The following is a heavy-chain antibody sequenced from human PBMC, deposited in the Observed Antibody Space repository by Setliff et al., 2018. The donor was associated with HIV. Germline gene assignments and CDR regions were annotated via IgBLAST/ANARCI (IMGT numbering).Heavy chain of an antibody. CDR3: ARGDRNWGYADY. Sequence: LSLTCTVSGYSISSGYYWGWIRQPPGKGLEWIGSIHHSGSTFQNPSLKSRVIISVDTSKNQFSLKLSSVTAADTAVFYCARGDRNWGYADYWGQGTLVTVSS. V-gene: IGHV4-38-2*02. D-gene: IGHD7-27*01. J-gene: IGHJ4*02. CDR1: GYSISSGYY. CDR2: IHHSGST.